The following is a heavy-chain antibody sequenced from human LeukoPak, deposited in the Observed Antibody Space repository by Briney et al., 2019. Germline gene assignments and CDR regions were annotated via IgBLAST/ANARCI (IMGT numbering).Heavy chain of an antibody. V-gene: IGHV3-15*01. J-gene: IGHJ4*02. Sequence: GGSLRLSCAASGFTFSNAWMSWVRQAPGKGLEWVGRIKSKTDGGTTDYAAPVKGRFTISRDDSKNTLYLQMNSLKTEDTAVYYCTTDTAAWYYDSSGYYFRPFDYWGQGTLVIVSS. D-gene: IGHD3-22*01. CDR1: GFTFSNAW. CDR2: IKSKTDGGTT. CDR3: TTDTAAWYYDSSGYYFRPFDY.